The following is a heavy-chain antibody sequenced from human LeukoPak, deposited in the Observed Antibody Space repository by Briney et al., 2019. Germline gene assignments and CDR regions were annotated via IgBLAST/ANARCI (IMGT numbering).Heavy chain of an antibody. CDR2: IGTGGATT. CDR3: ARLWGSYAFDY. Sequence: GGSLRLSCAASGFTFSSYAMSWVRQAPGKGLEWVSVIGTGGATTYYADSVKGRFTISRDNSKNTLYLQMNSLRAEDTAVYYCARLWGSYAFDYWGQGTLVTVSS. J-gene: IGHJ4*02. V-gene: IGHV3-23*01. D-gene: IGHD3-16*01. CDR1: GFTFSSYA.